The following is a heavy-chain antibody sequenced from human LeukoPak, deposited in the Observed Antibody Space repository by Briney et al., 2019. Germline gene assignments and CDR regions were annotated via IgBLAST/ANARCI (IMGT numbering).Heavy chain of an antibody. Sequence: PGGSLRLSCAASGFTFSSYWMHWVRQAPGKGLVWVSRINSDGSGTSYADSVKGRFTISRDNAKNTLYLQMNSLRAEDTAVYYCASGVVVVAASRSSYYMDVWGKGTTVTVSS. J-gene: IGHJ6*03. CDR2: INSDGSGT. D-gene: IGHD2-15*01. CDR1: GFTFSSYW. V-gene: IGHV3-74*01. CDR3: ASGVVVVAASRSSYYMDV.